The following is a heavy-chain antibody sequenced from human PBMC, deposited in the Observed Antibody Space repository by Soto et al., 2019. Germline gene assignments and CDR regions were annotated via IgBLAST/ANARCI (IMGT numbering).Heavy chain of an antibody. CDR3: ARGGHGSGSNQGWVDT. J-gene: IGHJ5*02. CDR2: INHSGST. D-gene: IGHD3-10*01. CDR1: GGSFSGYY. V-gene: IGHV4-34*01. Sequence: SETLSLTCAVYGGSFSGYYWSWIRQPPGKGLEWIGEINHSGSTNYNPSLKSRVTISVDTSKNQFSLKLSSVTAADTAVYYCARGGHGSGSNQGWVDTWGQGTLVT.